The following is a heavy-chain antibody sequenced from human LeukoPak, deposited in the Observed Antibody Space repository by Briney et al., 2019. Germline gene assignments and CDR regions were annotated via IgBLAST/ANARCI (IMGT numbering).Heavy chain of an antibody. CDR1: GYTFTSYY. V-gene: IGHV1-46*01. D-gene: IGHD6-19*01. CDR2: INPSGGST. Sequence: ASVKVSCKASGYTFTSYYMHWVRQAPGQGLEWMGIINPSGGSTSYAQKFQDRVTMTRDTSTSTVYMELSSLRSEDTAVYYCARDGYPPLTAVAGTYETYYYYGMDVWGQGTTVTVS. CDR3: ARDGYPPLTAVAGTYETYYYYGMDV. J-gene: IGHJ6*02.